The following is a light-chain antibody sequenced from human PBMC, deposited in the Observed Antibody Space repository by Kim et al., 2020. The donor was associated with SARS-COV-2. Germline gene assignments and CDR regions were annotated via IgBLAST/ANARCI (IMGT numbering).Light chain of an antibody. CDR2: GAS. CDR3: HYYGTSLLT. V-gene: IGKV3-20*01. CDR1: QSIISTY. Sequence: PGEGAHPSCRASQSIISTYLAWFQQKPGQAPRLLMYGASYRATDIPDRFSGSASGTVFTLTISRLEPEDSAVYYCHYYGTSLLTFGGGTKVDIK. J-gene: IGKJ4*01.